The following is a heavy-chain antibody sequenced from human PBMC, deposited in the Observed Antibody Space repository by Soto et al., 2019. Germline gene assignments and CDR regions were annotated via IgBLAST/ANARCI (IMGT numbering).Heavy chain of an antibody. Sequence: PSETLSLTCTVSGVSISSSSYYWGWIRQPPGKGLEWIGSIYYSGSTYYNPSLKSRVTISVDTSKNQFSLKLSSVTAADTAVYYCASTADSSGYYYWFDYWGQGTLVIVSS. D-gene: IGHD3-22*01. CDR1: GVSISSSSYY. J-gene: IGHJ4*02. CDR2: IYYSGST. CDR3: ASTADSSGYYYWFDY. V-gene: IGHV4-39*01.